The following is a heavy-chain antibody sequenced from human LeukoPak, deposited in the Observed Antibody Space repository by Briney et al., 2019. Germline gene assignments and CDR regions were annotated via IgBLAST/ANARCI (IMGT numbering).Heavy chain of an antibody. CDR3: AKRISGWYYIDY. J-gene: IGHJ4*02. D-gene: IGHD6-19*01. CDR1: GFTFSNWA. Sequence: QPGGSLRLSCAASGFTFSNWAMSWVRQAPGKGLEWVLAITGSGGATFYADSVKGRFTISRDNSKNMLYLQMNSLRAEDTAVYYCAKRISGWYYIDYWGQGTLVTVSS. V-gene: IGHV3-23*01. CDR2: ITGSGGAT.